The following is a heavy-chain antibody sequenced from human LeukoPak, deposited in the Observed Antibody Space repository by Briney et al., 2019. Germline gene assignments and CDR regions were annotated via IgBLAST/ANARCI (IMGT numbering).Heavy chain of an antibody. CDR1: GFTFSSYS. D-gene: IGHD3-9*01. V-gene: IGHV3-21*01. CDR3: AREGGYDILTGYYYYYYMDV. Sequence: PGGSLRLSCAASGFTFSSYSMDWVRQAPGKGLEWVSSISSSSSYIYYADSGKGRFTISRENAKNSLYLQMNSLRAEDTAVYYCAREGGYDILTGYYYYYYMDVWGKGTTVTVSS. CDR2: ISSSSSYI. J-gene: IGHJ6*03.